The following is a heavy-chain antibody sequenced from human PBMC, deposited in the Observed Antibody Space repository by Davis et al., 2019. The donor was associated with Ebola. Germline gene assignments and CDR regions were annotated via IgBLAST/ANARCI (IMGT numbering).Heavy chain of an antibody. V-gene: IGHV1-2*02. J-gene: IGHJ4*02. CDR2: INPNSGGT. Sequence: ASVKVSCKASGYTFTSYDINWVRQAPGQGLEWMGWINPNSGGTNYAQKFQGRVTMTRDTSISTAYMELSRLRSDDTAVYYCASGQQLVRLGYWGQGTLVTVSS. D-gene: IGHD6-13*01. CDR1: GYTFTSYD. CDR3: ASGQQLVRLGY.